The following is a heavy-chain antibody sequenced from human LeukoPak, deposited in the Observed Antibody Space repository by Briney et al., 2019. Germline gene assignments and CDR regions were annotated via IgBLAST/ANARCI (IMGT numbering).Heavy chain of an antibody. J-gene: IGHJ4*02. CDR2: ISAYNGNT. CDR3: ATDLSVDGGVY. CDR1: GYTFSSHG. Sequence: ASVKVSCKATGYTFSSHGITWVRQAPGQGLEWMGWISAYNGNTNYAQKLQGRVTMTTDTSTTTAYMELRRLRSDDTAVYYCATDLSVDGGVYWGQGTPVTVSS. D-gene: IGHD2-15*01. V-gene: IGHV1-18*01.